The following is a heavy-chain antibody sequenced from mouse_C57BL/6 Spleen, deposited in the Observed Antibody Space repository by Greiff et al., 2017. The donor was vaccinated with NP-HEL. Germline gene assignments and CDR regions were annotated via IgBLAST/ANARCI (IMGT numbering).Heavy chain of an antibody. Sequence: QVQLQQPGAELVKPGASVKMSCKASGYTFTSYWITWVKQRPGQGLEWIGDIYPGSGSTNYNEKFKSKATLTVDTSSSTAYMQLSSLTSEDSAVYYWARFGTTVVATDYWGQGTTLTVSS. CDR2: IYPGSGST. CDR1: GYTFTSYW. D-gene: IGHD1-1*01. J-gene: IGHJ2*01. CDR3: ARFGTTVVATDY. V-gene: IGHV1-55*01.